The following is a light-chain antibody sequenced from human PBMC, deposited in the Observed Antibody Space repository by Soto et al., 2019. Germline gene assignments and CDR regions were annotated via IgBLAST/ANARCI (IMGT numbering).Light chain of an antibody. J-gene: IGKJ1*01. V-gene: IGKV1-8*01. CDR1: QGISSY. Sequence: AIRMTPSPSSFSASTGDRVTITCRASQGISSYLAWYQQKPGKAPKLLIYAASTLQSGVPSRFSGSGSGTDFTLTISCLQSEDFATYYCQQYYSYPRTFGQGDQGGYQ. CDR3: QQYYSYPRT. CDR2: AAS.